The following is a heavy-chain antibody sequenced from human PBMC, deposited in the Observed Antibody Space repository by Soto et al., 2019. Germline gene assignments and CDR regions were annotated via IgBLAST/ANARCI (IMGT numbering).Heavy chain of an antibody. D-gene: IGHD3-22*01. CDR3: ASVGYYDSSGYPITPFDL. V-gene: IGHV1-69*01. CDR2: IIPVFGTT. Sequence: QVQLVQSGAEVKKPGSSVKVSCKASGGTFATYGISWVRQAPGEGLEWMGGIIPVFGTTNYAQKFQGRVTRTADESTSTAYMDLSSLRSEDTALYYCASVGYYDSSGYPITPFDLWGQGTMVTVSS. CDR1: GGTFATYG. J-gene: IGHJ3*01.